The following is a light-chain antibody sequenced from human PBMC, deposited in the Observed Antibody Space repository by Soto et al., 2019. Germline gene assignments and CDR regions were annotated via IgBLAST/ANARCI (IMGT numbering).Light chain of an antibody. Sequence: DIQMTQSPSTLSASVGDRVTITCRASQNVDHWVAWYQQKPGKAPKFLIYDASNLESGVPSRFSGRGSGTEFTLTVSSLQPDDFATYYCQRYNSNSRTFGQATRV. CDR3: QRYNSNSRT. CDR1: QNVDHW. V-gene: IGKV1-5*01. CDR2: DAS. J-gene: IGKJ1*01.